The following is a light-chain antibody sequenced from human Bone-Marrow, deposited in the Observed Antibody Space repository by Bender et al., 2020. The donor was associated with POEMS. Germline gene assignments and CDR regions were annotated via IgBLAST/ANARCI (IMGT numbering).Light chain of an antibody. CDR3: QSYAGDDVWV. J-gene: IGLJ3*02. CDR2: EVS. CDR1: TSDVGGYNY. Sequence: QSALTQPASVSGSPGRSITISCTGTTSDVGGYNYVSWYQQHPGKAPKLMIYEVSNRPSGVSNRFSGSKSGTTASLTISGLRPEDESLYYCQSYAGDDVWVFGGGTQLTVL. V-gene: IGLV2-14*01.